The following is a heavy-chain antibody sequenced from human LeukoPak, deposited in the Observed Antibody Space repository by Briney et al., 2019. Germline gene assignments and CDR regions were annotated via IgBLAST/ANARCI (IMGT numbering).Heavy chain of an antibody. Sequence: PGGSLRLSCAASGFTFRSYNMNWVRQAPGKGLEWVSYISSSSSTIYYADSVKGRFTISRDNAKNSLYLQMNSLRAEDTAVYYCATAAAGYKYGYYFDYWGQGTLVTVSS. D-gene: IGHD6-13*01. J-gene: IGHJ4*02. V-gene: IGHV3-48*01. CDR3: ATAAAGYKYGYYFDY. CDR1: GFTFRSYN. CDR2: ISSSSSTI.